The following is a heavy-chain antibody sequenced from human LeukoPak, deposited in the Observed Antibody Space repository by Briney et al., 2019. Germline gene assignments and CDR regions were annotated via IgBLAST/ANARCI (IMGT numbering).Heavy chain of an antibody. Sequence: VASVKVSCKASGGTFSSYAISWVQQAPGQGLEWMGGIIPIFGTANYAQKFQGRVTITADESTSTAYMELSSLRSEDTAVYYCARERPDGSYWWGQGTLVTVSS. D-gene: IGHD3-10*01. CDR3: ARERPDGSYW. J-gene: IGHJ4*02. V-gene: IGHV1-69*01. CDR1: GGTFSSYA. CDR2: IIPIFGTA.